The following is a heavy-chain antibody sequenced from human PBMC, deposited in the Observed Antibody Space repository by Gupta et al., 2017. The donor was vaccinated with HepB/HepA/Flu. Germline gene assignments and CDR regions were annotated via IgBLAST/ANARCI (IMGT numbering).Heavy chain of an antibody. V-gene: IGHV4-4*07. CDR3: EREFGAAETSEDYVDD. J-gene: IGHJ4*02. Sequence: VPLQESGPGLVKPSEPLSLTCTVSGGSITNKYWSWVRQPAGKGLEGIGRSVSIGTTNYNQNIRTRRTMAIDTSKSQCTWNLTAVTAADTDMYYCEREFGAAETSEDYVDDGGQGMMVTVSS. CDR2: SVSIGTT. D-gene: IGHD3-16*01. CDR1: GGSITNKY.